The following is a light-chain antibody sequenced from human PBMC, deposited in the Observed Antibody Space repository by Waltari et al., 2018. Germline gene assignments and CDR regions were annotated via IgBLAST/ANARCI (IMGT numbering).Light chain of an antibody. CDR2: DVN. CDR1: SSDVGGYNY. Sequence: HSALAQPASVSGSPGQSTTISCTGTSSDVGGYNYVPGYQQHPGKAPRLMIYDVNNRPSGVSNRFSGSKSGNTASLTISGLQAEDEADYYCSSFTRTNSWVFGGGTKLTVL. J-gene: IGLJ3*02. V-gene: IGLV2-14*03. CDR3: SSFTRTNSWV.